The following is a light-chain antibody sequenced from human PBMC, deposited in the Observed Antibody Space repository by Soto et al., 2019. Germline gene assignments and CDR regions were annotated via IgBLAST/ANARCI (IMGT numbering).Light chain of an antibody. CDR2: GNS. CDR3: QSYDNGLGALYV. Sequence: QSVLTQPPSVSGAPGQRVTISCTGTKSNIGVGYDVHWYQQIPGTAPKVLIYGNSNRPSGVPDRFSGSKSGTSASLAITGLQAEDEDDYYCQSYDNGLGALYVFGTGTKVTVX. CDR1: KSNIGVGYD. J-gene: IGLJ1*01. V-gene: IGLV1-40*01.